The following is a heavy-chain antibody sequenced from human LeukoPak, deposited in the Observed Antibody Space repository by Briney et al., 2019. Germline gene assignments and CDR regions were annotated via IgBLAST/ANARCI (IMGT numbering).Heavy chain of an antibody. CDR2: INPNSGGT. J-gene: IGHJ6*03. V-gene: IGHV1-2*02. Sequence: ASVKVSCKASGYTFTGYYMHWVRQAPGQGLEWMGWINPNSGGTNYAQKFQGRVTMTRDTSISTVYMELSRLRSDDTAVYYCARGPSIAARRSFLESGNYYYYYMDVWGKGTTVTVSS. CDR3: ARGPSIAARRSFLESGNYYYYYMDV. D-gene: IGHD6-6*01. CDR1: GYTFTGYY.